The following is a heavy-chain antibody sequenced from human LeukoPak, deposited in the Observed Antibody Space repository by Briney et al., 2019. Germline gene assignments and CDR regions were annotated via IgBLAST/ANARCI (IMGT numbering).Heavy chain of an antibody. V-gene: IGHV3-23*01. CDR2: ISGSGGST. Sequence: GGSLRLSCAASGFTFSSYAMSWVRQAPGKGLEWVSAISGSGGSTYYADSVKGRFTISRDNSKNTLYLQMNSLRAEDTAVYYCARDSHSSGWYVLDYWGQGTLVTVSS. D-gene: IGHD6-19*01. J-gene: IGHJ4*02. CDR3: ARDSHSSGWYVLDY. CDR1: GFTFSSYA.